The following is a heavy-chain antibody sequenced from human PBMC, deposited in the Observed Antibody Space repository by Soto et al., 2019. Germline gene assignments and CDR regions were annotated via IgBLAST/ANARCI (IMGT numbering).Heavy chain of an antibody. D-gene: IGHD2-8*02. Sequence: GESLKISCKGSGYNFTSYWIGWVRQMPGKGLEWMGIIYPGDSDTRYSPSFQGQVTISADKSIRTAYLQWSSLKASDTAMYSCARQGIGAVARWGGVVDIWGQGTMVTVSS. CDR3: ARQGIGAVARWGGVVDI. V-gene: IGHV5-51*01. J-gene: IGHJ3*02. CDR2: IYPGDSDT. CDR1: GYNFTSYW.